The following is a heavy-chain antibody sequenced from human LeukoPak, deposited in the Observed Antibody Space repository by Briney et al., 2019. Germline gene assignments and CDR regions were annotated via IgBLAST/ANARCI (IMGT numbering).Heavy chain of an antibody. CDR1: GASVSSGSYY. CDR3: ARVVRGVDGAFDI. V-gene: IGHV4-61*01. Sequence: SETLSLTCNVSGASVSSGSYYWSWIRQPPGKGLEWIGYIYYSGSTNYNPSLKSRVTISVDTSKNQFSLKLSSVTAADTAVYYCARVVRGVDGAFDIWGQGTMVTVSS. D-gene: IGHD3-10*01. J-gene: IGHJ3*02. CDR2: IYYSGST.